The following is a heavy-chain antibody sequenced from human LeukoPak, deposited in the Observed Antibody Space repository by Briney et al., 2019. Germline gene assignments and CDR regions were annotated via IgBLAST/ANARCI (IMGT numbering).Heavy chain of an antibody. CDR3: ARDMDTGPDLFDY. Sequence: AAVKVSCKASGYTFTGYYMHGVRQAPGQGREGMGWINPNSGGTNYAQKFQGRVTMTRDTSISTAYMELSSLRSDDTAIYYCARDMDTGPDLFDYWGPGTLVTVSS. CDR1: GYTFTGYY. D-gene: IGHD5-18*01. J-gene: IGHJ4*02. V-gene: IGHV1-2*02. CDR2: INPNSGGT.